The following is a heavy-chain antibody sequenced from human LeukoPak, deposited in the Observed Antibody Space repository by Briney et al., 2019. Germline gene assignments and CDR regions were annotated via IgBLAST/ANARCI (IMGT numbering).Heavy chain of an antibody. V-gene: IGHV3-33*01. CDR3: ARARDYGGWSLDY. CDR2: IWYDGSNK. D-gene: IGHD4-23*01. CDR1: GFTFSSYG. Sequence: PGGSLRLSCAASGFTFSSYGMHWVRQAPGKGLEWVAVIWYDGSNKYYADSVKGRFTISRDNSKNTLYLQMNSLRAVDTAVYYCARARDYGGWSLDYWGQGTLVTVSS. J-gene: IGHJ4*02.